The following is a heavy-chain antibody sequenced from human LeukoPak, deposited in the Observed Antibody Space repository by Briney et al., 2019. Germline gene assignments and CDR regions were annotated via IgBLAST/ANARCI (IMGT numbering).Heavy chain of an antibody. J-gene: IGHJ4*02. V-gene: IGHV4-59*08. CDR2: VYYSGSA. D-gene: IGHD3-10*01. Sequence: SETLSLTCTVSSGSISSYYWSWIRQPPGKGLEWIGYVYYSGSANYNPSLKSRVTISVDTSKNQFSLKLSSVTASDTAVYYCARHEKLGQFDYWGQGTLVTVSS. CDR3: ARHEKLGQFDY. CDR1: SGSISSYY.